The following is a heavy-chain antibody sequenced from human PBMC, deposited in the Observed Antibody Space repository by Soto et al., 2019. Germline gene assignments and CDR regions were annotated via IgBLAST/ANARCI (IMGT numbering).Heavy chain of an antibody. V-gene: IGHV3-33*08. CDR2: IWYDGSNK. CDR1: GFTFSSYG. Sequence: GGSLRLSCAASGFTFSSYGMHWVRQAPGKGLEWVAVIWYDGSNKYYADSVKGRFTISRDNSKNTLYLQMNSLRAEDTAVYYCARDPLYCSSTSCYNAYYYMDVWGKGTTVTVSS. D-gene: IGHD2-2*02. J-gene: IGHJ6*03. CDR3: ARDPLYCSSTSCYNAYYYMDV.